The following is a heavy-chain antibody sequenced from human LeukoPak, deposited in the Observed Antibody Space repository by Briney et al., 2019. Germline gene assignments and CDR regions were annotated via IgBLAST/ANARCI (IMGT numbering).Heavy chain of an antibody. D-gene: IGHD4-17*01. CDR1: GFTFSDYY. Sequence: GGSLRLSCAASGFTFSDYYMSWIRQAPGKGLEWVSYISSSGSTIYYADSVKGRFTISRDNAKNSLYLQMNSLRAEDTAVCYCASHGDYDAFDIWGQGTMVTVSS. CDR2: ISSSGSTI. J-gene: IGHJ3*02. CDR3: ASHGDYDAFDI. V-gene: IGHV3-11*04.